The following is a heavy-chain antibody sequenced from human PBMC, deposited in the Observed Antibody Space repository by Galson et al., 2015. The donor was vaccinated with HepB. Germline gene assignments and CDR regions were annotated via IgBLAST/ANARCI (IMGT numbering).Heavy chain of an antibody. CDR2: INWDGDST. V-gene: IGHV3-43*01. J-gene: IGHJ4*02. CDR3: TKDTSSGWSGGYFDY. Sequence: GKGLEWVSLINWDGDSTFYADSVKGRFTISRDNSKNSLYLQMNSLRTEDSALYYCTKDTSSGWSGGYFDYWGQGTLVTVSS. D-gene: IGHD6-19*01.